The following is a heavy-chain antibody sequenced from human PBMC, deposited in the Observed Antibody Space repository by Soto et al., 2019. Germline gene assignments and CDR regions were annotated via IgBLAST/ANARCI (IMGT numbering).Heavy chain of an antibody. CDR1: GGSSRDYY. V-gene: IGHV4-34*01. Sequence: QVQLQQWGAGLLKPSETLSLTCPVNGGSSRDYYWTWIRQPPGKGLEWIGEVNHGGSTHYNPSLKSRVSLSVDTSKKQFSLNLTSVTAADTAVYYCAREWWSGSLIGGSLGGEGTLVTVSS. D-gene: IGHD3-3*01. CDR3: AREWWSGSLIGGSL. CDR2: VNHGGST. J-gene: IGHJ4*02.